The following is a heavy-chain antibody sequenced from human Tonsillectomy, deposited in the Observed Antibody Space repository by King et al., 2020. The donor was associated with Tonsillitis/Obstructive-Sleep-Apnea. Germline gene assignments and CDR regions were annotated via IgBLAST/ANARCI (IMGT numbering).Heavy chain of an antibody. D-gene: IGHD3-3*01. CDR3: ARDDFWSGQRSRYYYYYGMDV. J-gene: IGHJ6*02. CDR1: GGSISSSSYY. CDR2: IYYSGST. Sequence: QLQESGPGLVKPSETLSLTCTVSGGSISSSSYYWGWIRQPPGKGLEWIGSIYYSGSTYYNPSLKSRVTISADASKNQFSLKLSSVTAADTAVYYCARDDFWSGQRSRYYYYYGMDVWGQGTTVTVSS. V-gene: IGHV4-39*02.